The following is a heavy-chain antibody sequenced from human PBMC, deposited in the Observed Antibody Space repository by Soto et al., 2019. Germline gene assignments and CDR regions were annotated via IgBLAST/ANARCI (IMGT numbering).Heavy chain of an antibody. CDR3: ARMTLAASHSTYYYYHGMDV. CDR2: IKQDGSEK. J-gene: IGHJ6*02. V-gene: IGHV3-7*03. D-gene: IGHD6-13*01. CDR1: GFTFSSYW. Sequence: GGSLRLSCAASGFTFSSYWMSWVRQAPGKGLEWVANIKQDGSEKYYVDSVKGRFTISRDNAKNSLYLQMNSLRAEDTAVYYCARMTLAASHSTYYYYHGMDVWGQGTTVTVSS.